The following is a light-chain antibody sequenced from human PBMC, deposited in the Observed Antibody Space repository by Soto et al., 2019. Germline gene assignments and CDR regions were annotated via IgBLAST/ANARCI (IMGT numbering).Light chain of an antibody. CDR3: QQYSNSPPEFT. J-gene: IGKJ3*01. Sequence: EIVLTQSPGTLSVSPGERVTLSCRASQSVSSNYLAWYQQRPGQAPRLLIFGASYRATRIPDRFSGSGSGTDFTLTISRLEPEDFAVYYCQQYSNSPPEFTFGPGTKVDSK. CDR1: QSVSSNY. CDR2: GAS. V-gene: IGKV3-20*01.